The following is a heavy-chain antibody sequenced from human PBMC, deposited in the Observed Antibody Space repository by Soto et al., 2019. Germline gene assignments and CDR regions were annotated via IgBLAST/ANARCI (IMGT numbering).Heavy chain of an antibody. CDR3: ARGVYSSSFYYYYMDV. Sequence: ASLKVSCKASGYTFNSYDINWVRQATGQGLEWMGWMNPNSGNTGYAQKFQGRVTMTRNTSISTAYMELSSLRSEDTAVYYCARGVYSSSFYYYYMDVWGKGTTVTVSS. D-gene: IGHD6-13*01. J-gene: IGHJ6*03. CDR2: MNPNSGNT. CDR1: GYTFNSYD. V-gene: IGHV1-8*01.